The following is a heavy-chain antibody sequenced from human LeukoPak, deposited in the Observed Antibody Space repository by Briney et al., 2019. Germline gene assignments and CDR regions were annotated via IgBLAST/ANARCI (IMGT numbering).Heavy chain of an antibody. Sequence: SETLSLTCTVSGGSISSYYWSWIRQPAGKGLEWIGRIYTSGSTNYNPSLKSRVTMSVDTSKNQFFLKLSSVIAADTAVYYCARAETYYDFWSSPKNYYYYMDVWGKGTTVTVSS. J-gene: IGHJ6*03. CDR3: ARAETYYDFWSSPKNYYYYMDV. V-gene: IGHV4-4*07. CDR1: GGSISSYY. CDR2: IYTSGST. D-gene: IGHD3-3*01.